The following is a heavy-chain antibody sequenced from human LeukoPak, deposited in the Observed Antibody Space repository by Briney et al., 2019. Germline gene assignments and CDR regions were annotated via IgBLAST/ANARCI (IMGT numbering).Heavy chain of an antibody. J-gene: IGHJ6*02. CDR2: IGGGDGSI. V-gene: IGHV3-23*01. Sequence: GGSLRLSCAASGFTFSNFAVNWVRQAPGKGLEWASVIGGGDGSIYYADPVKGRFTISRDNSKNTLYLQMTSLRAEDAAIYYCAKGMGLAHYYFYGMDVWGQGTTVTVSS. D-gene: IGHD6-19*01. CDR1: GFTFSNFA. CDR3: AKGMGLAHYYFYGMDV.